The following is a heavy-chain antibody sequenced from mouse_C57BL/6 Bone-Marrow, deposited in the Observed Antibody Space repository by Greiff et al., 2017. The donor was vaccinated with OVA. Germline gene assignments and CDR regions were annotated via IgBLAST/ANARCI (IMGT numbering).Heavy chain of an antibody. CDR2: IWSGGST. CDR1: GFSLTSYG. J-gene: IGHJ4*01. CDR3: ASIYYGNYGYAMDY. V-gene: IGHV2-2*01. Sequence: VQLKESGPGLVQPSQSLSITCTVSGFSLTSYGVHWVRQSPGKGLEWLGVIWSGGSTDYNAAFISRLSISKDNSKSQVFFKMNSLQADDTAIYYCASIYYGNYGYAMDYWGQGTSVTVSS. D-gene: IGHD2-1*01.